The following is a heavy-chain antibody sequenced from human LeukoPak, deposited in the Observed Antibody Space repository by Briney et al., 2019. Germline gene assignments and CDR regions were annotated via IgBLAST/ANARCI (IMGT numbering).Heavy chain of an antibody. CDR3: ARGGREGIAAAGVHFDY. V-gene: IGHV1-2*02. CDR2: INPNSGGT. Sequence: ASVKVSCKASGYTFTGYYMHWVRQAPGQGLEWMGWINPNSGGTNYAQKFQGRVTMTRNTSISTAYMELSSLRSEDTAVYYCARGGREGIAAAGVHFDYWGQGTLVTVSS. CDR1: GYTFTGYY. J-gene: IGHJ4*02. D-gene: IGHD6-13*01.